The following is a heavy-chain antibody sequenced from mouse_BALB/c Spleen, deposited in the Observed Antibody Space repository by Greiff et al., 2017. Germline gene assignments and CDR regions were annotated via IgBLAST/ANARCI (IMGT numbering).Heavy chain of an antibody. Sequence: EVQGVESGGGLVQPGGSRKLSCAASGFTFSDYGMAWVRQAPGKGPEWVAFISNLAYSIYYADTVTGRFTISRENAKNTLYLEMSSLRSEDTAMYYCARGGNNYFDYWGQGTTLTVSS. CDR2: ISNLAYSI. CDR1: GFTFSDYG. J-gene: IGHJ2*01. D-gene: IGHD2-1*01. V-gene: IGHV5-15*02. CDR3: ARGGNNYFDY.